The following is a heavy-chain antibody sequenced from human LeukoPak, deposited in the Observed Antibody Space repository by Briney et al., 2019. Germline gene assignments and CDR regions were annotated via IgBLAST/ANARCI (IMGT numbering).Heavy chain of an antibody. Sequence: SETLSLTCAVYGGSLSGHYWTWIRQSPEKGLEWIGQITLGGSTDYNPSLKSRVTISVDTSKNQFSLKLSSVTAADTAVYYCARSWSGYYRGWGQGTLVTVST. CDR1: GGSLSGHY. CDR3: ARSWSGYYRG. D-gene: IGHD3-3*01. CDR2: ITLGGST. J-gene: IGHJ4*02. V-gene: IGHV4-34*01.